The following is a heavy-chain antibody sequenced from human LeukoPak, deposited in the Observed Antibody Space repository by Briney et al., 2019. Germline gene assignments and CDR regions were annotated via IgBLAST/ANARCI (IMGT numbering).Heavy chain of an antibody. D-gene: IGHD1-14*01. CDR3: TRGRNSAFDY. V-gene: IGHV6-1*01. Sequence: SQTLSLTCVISGDSVSSNGVAWNWVRQSPSRGLEWLGRTYYGSKWSNDYALSVKSRITINPDTSKNQFSRQLNSVTPEDTAVYYCTRGRNSAFDYWGQGTLVTVSS. CDR1: GDSVSSNGVA. J-gene: IGHJ4*02. CDR2: TYYGSKWSN.